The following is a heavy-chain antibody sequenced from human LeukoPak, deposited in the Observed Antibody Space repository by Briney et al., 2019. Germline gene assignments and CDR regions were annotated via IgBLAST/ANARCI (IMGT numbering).Heavy chain of an antibody. D-gene: IGHD6-13*01. J-gene: IGHJ6*03. Sequence: SETLSLTCTVSGGSFSSSSYYWGWVRQPPGKGLERIGSIYYSGNTCYNPSRKSRITISVDTSKTQFSLKLCSVTAADTAVYYCARERGEYSSSFDYYYYMDVWGKGTTVTISS. V-gene: IGHV4-39*07. CDR2: IYYSGNT. CDR1: GGSFSSSSYY. CDR3: ARERGEYSSSFDYYYYMDV.